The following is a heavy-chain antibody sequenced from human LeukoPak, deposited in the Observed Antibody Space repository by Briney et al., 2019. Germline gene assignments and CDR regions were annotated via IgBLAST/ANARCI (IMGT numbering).Heavy chain of an antibody. CDR2: IYYSGST. Sequence: SETLSLTCTVSGGSISSYYWSWIRQPPGKGLXXIGYIYYSGSTNYNPSLKSRVTISVDTSKNQFSLKLSSVTAADTAVYYCARSRKVAGPFDYWGQGTLVTVSS. CDR3: ARSRKVAGPFDY. J-gene: IGHJ4*02. V-gene: IGHV4-59*01. CDR1: GGSISSYY. D-gene: IGHD6-19*01.